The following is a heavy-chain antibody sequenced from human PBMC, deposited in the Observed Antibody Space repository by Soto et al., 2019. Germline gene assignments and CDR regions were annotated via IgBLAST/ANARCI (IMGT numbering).Heavy chain of an antibody. CDR2: INHSGST. CDR3: ARARWFDP. CDR1: GGSFSGYY. J-gene: IGHJ5*02. Sequence: QVQLQQWGAGLLKPSETLSLTCAVYGGSFSGYYWSWIRQPPGKGLEWIGEINHSGSTNYNPSLKRRVTISVDTSKNQFSLKLSSVTAADTAVYYCARARWFDPWGQGTLVTVSS. V-gene: IGHV4-34*01.